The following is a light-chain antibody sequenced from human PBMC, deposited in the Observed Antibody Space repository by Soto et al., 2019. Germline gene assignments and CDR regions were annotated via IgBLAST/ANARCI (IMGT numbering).Light chain of an antibody. V-gene: IGKV3-20*01. Sequence: EIVLAQSPRIVSLSPGEGATLSSKASQTIRGTSLAWYQQKPGQAPRLLIYGASSRATGIPDRFTGSGSATDFTLTISRLEPEDFGIYYCHQYGTSPLSFGGGTKVDIK. CDR1: QTIRGTS. J-gene: IGKJ4*01. CDR3: HQYGTSPLS. CDR2: GAS.